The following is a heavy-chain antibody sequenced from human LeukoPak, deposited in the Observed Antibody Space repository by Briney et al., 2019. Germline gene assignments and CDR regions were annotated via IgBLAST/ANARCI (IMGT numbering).Heavy chain of an antibody. J-gene: IGHJ6*03. V-gene: IGHV4-39*01. CDR2: IYYSGST. CDR1: GGSISSSSYY. Sequence: TSETLSLTCTVSGGSISSSSYYWGWIRQPPGKGLEWIGSIYYSGSTYYNPSLKSRVTISVDTSKNQFSLKLSSVTAADTAVYYCARQEYYYGSGSYLLYYYMDVWGKGTTVTVSS. CDR3: ARQEYYYGSGSYLLYYYMDV. D-gene: IGHD3-10*01.